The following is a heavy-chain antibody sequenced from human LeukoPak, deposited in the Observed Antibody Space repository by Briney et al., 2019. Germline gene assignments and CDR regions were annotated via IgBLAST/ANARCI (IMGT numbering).Heavy chain of an antibody. CDR3: TTEDVLLWFRELP. J-gene: IGHJ5*02. CDR2: IKSKTDGGTT. D-gene: IGHD3-10*01. V-gene: IGHV3-15*01. Sequence: PGGSLRLSCAASGFTFSHAWMSWVRLAPGRGLGWVGRIKSKTDGGTTDYAAPVKGRFTISRDDSKNTLYLQMNSLKTEDTAVYYCTTEDVLLWFRELPWGQGTLVTVSS. CDR1: GFTFSHAW.